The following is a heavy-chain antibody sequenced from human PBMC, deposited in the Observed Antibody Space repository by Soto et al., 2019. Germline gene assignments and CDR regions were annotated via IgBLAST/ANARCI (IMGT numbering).Heavy chain of an antibody. CDR2: IYYSGST. V-gene: IGHV4-30-4*02. Sequence: SETLSLTCTVSGGSISSGDYYWSWIRQPPGKGLEWIGYIYYSGSTYYNPSLKSRVTISVDTSKNQFSLKLSSVTAADTAVYYCARTPARATIPYYYYYYGMDVWGQGTTVTVSS. CDR1: GGSISSGDYY. D-gene: IGHD5-12*01. J-gene: IGHJ6*02. CDR3: ARTPARATIPYYYYYYGMDV.